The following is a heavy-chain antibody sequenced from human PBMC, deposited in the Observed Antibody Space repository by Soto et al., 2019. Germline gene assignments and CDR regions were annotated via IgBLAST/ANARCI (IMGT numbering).Heavy chain of an antibody. D-gene: IGHD3-3*01. J-gene: IGHJ6*04. Sequence: PSETLSLTCTVSGGSISSYYWSWIRQPPGKGLEWNGFIYYSGSTNYNPSLKSRVTISVDTSKNQFSLKLSSVTAADTAVYYCARALRVDFWSGPSLDGIGYYGMDVWGKGTTVTVSS. V-gene: IGHV4-59*01. CDR1: GGSISSYY. CDR2: IYYSGST. CDR3: ARALRVDFWSGPSLDGIGYYGMDV.